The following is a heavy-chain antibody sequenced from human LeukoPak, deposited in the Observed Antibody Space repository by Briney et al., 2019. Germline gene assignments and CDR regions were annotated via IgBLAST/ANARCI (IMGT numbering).Heavy chain of an antibody. CDR1: GFTFSSYT. D-gene: IGHD1-26*01. CDR3: TRDDGSYSRSPGFDY. CDR2: ISSGSSYI. J-gene: IGHJ4*02. Sequence: PGGSLRLSCAASGFTFSSYTMNWVRQAPGKGLEWVSSISSGSSYIYYADSVKGRFTISRDNAKNSLYLQMNSLRAEDTALYYCTRDDGSYSRSPGFDYWGQGNLVTVSS. V-gene: IGHV3-21*01.